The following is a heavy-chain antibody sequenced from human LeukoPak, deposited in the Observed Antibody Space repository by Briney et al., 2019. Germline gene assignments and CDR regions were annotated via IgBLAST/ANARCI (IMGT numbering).Heavy chain of an antibody. CDR1: GFTFDDYA. V-gene: IGHV3-9*01. D-gene: IGHD3-22*01. CDR2: ISWNSGSI. J-gene: IGHJ4*02. Sequence: SLRLSCAASGFTFDDYAMHWVRQAPGRGLEWVSGISWNSGSIGYADSVKGRFTISRDNAKNSLYLQMNSLRAEDTALYYCAKDWYDSSGYVFDYWGQGNLVTVSS. CDR3: AKDWYDSSGYVFDY.